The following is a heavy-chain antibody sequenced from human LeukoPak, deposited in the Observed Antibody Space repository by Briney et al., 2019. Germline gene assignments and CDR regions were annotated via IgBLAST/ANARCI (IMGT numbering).Heavy chain of an antibody. Sequence: SQTLSLTCTVSGDSISSGDYYWSWIRQPAGKGLEWIGRISSSGSTNYNPSLKSRVTISVDTSKNQFSLKLTSVTAADTALYFCARDIDDVGALFDFWGQGTLVTVSS. D-gene: IGHD1-26*01. J-gene: IGHJ4*02. CDR2: ISSSGST. CDR1: GDSISSGDYY. CDR3: ARDIDDVGALFDF. V-gene: IGHV4-61*02.